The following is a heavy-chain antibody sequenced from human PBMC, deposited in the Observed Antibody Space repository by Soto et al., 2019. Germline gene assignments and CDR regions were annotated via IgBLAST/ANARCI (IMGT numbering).Heavy chain of an antibody. D-gene: IGHD4-17*01. Sequence: ASVKVSCKASGYTFTSYDTNWVRQATGQGLEWMGWMNPNSGNTGYAQKFQGRVTMTRNTSISTAYMELSSLRSEDTAVYYCARTYYGDYERFDYWGQGTLVTVSS. CDR2: MNPNSGNT. CDR3: ARTYYGDYERFDY. J-gene: IGHJ4*02. V-gene: IGHV1-8*01. CDR1: GYTFTSYD.